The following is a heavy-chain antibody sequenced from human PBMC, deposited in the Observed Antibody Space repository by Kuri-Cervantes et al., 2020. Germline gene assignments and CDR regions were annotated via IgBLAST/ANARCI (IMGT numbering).Heavy chain of an antibody. CDR2: ISWNSGSI. D-gene: IGHD3-10*01. J-gene: IGHJ4*02. V-gene: IGHV3-9*01. CDR1: GFTFDDYA. CDR3: AAQRGLYGSGVGVY. Sequence: GRSLRLSCAASGFTFDDYAMHWVRQAPGKGLEWVSGISWNSGSIGYADSVKGRFTISRDNSKSTLYLQMNSLRAEDTAVYYCAAQRGLYGSGVGVYWGQGTLVTVSS.